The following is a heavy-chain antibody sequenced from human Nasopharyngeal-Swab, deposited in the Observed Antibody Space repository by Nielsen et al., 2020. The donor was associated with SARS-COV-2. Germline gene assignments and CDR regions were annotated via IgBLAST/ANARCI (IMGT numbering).Heavy chain of an antibody. J-gene: IGHJ3*02. CDR2: IDAGGGKT. D-gene: IGHD1-26*01. CDR1: GFTFSTYA. V-gene: IGHV3-23*01. CDR3: AEVRCPPVRATEGAFDI. Sequence: GESLKISCAASGFTFSTYAMTWVRQAPGKGLEWVSTIDAGGGKTWYADSVKRRFTISRDKSKNTLYLQMNSLRAEDTAVYYCAEVRCPPVRATEGAFDIWGQGTMVTVSS.